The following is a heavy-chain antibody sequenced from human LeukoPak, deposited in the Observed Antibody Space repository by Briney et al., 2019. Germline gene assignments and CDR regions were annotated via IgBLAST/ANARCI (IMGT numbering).Heavy chain of an antibody. Sequence: GGSLRLSCAASGFTFSTYSIIWVRQAPGRGLDWVSSISSSSSYIYYADSVKGRFTISRDNAKNSLYLQMNSLRAEDTAVYYCARPYRYYYYYMDVWGKGTTVTVSS. V-gene: IGHV3-21*01. J-gene: IGHJ6*03. D-gene: IGHD4-11*01. CDR3: ARPYRYYYYYMDV. CDR1: GFTFSTYS. CDR2: ISSSSSYI.